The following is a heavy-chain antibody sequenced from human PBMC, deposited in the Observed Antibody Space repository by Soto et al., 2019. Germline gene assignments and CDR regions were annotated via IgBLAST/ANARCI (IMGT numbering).Heavy chain of an antibody. J-gene: IGHJ4*02. D-gene: IGHD2-15*01. Sequence: GGSLRLSCAASGFTFSTCAMTWARQAPGKGLEWVLCISGSGDTTYYADSVKGRFTISRDTSKNTVYLQMNSLRADDTAVYYCAKGHPGGSCYSGLDCWGQGTLVTVSS. CDR3: AKGHPGGSCYSGLDC. CDR1: GFTFSTCA. CDR2: ISGSGDTT. V-gene: IGHV3-23*01.